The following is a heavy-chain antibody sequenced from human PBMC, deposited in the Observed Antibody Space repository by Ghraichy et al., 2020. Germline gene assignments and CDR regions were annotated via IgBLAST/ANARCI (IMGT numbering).Heavy chain of an antibody. D-gene: IGHD3-22*01. V-gene: IGHV1-18*04. CDR3: ARDRGPDYYDSSGYRGGDY. J-gene: IGHJ4*02. Sequence: ASVKVSCKASGYTFTSYGISWVRQAPGQGLEWMGWISAYNGNTNYAQKLQGRVTMTTDTSTSTAYMELRSLRSDDTAVYYCARDRGPDYYDSSGYRGGDYWGQGTLVTVSS. CDR1: GYTFTSYG. CDR2: ISAYNGNT.